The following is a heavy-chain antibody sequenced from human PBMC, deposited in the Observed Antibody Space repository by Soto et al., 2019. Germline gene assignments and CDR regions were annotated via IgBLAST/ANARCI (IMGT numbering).Heavy chain of an antibody. Sequence: QVQLVDSGGGVVQPGRSLRLSCAASGFIFSNYGMHWVRQAPGKGLEWVALISNDGSKKYYADSVKGRFIISRDTSKNSLDVEMHCLSDVGTAIYYLAKVPLRPYDFDFGGQANVVIVSS. CDR3: AKVPLRPYDFDF. V-gene: IGHV3-30*18. D-gene: IGHD4-17*01. CDR2: ISNDGSKK. J-gene: IGHJ4*02. CDR1: GFIFSNYG.